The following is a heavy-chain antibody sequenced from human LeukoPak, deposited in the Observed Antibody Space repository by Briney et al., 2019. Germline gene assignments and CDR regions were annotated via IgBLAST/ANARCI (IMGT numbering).Heavy chain of an antibody. V-gene: IGHV4-34*01. CDR1: GVSFNYYY. D-gene: IGHD4-17*01. CDR2: INHSGYT. CDR3: TRMTTGHDY. Sequence: PSETLSLTFAGSGVSFNYYYWSWVRPPPGKGLEWIGEINHSGYTNDSPSLKSRVTISIDTSRKQFSLNLRSVTVADTGIYYCTRMTTGHDYWGQGTLVTVSS. J-gene: IGHJ4*02.